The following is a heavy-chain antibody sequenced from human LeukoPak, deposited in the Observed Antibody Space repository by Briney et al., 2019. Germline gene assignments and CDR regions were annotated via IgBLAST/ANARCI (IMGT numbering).Heavy chain of an antibody. D-gene: IGHD2-8*01. Sequence: PSETLSLTCTVSGGSISSSSYYWGWIRQPPGKGLEWIGSIYYSGSTYYNPSLKSRVTISVDTSKNQFSLKLSSVTAADTAVYYCARSLYYRPLRNFYYWGQGTLVTVSS. CDR2: IYYSGST. CDR1: GGSISSSSYY. J-gene: IGHJ4*02. CDR3: ARSLYYRPLRNFYY. V-gene: IGHV4-39*01.